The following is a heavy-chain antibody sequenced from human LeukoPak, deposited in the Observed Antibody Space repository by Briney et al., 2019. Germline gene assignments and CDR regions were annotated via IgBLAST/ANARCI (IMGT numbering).Heavy chain of an antibody. J-gene: IGHJ4*02. CDR1: GGSISSGGYY. D-gene: IGHD7-27*01. V-gene: IGHV4-31*03. Sequence: SQTLSLTCTVSGGSISSGGYYWSWIRQHPGKGLEWIGYIYYSGSTYYNPSLKSRVTISVDTSKNQFSLKLSSVTAADTAVYFCARARAWGSPLEYWGQGNLVTVSS. CDR2: IYYSGST. CDR3: ARARAWGSPLEY.